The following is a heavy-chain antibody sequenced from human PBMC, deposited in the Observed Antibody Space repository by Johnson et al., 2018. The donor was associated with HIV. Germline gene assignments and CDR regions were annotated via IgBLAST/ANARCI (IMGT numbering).Heavy chain of an antibody. CDR2: IYGGGTT. D-gene: IGHD1-26*01. Sequence: VQLVESGGGLVQPGGSLRLSCAASGFTVSTNYLTWVRQAPGKGLEWVSLIYGGGTTYYADSVKGRFTVSRDNAKNSLYLQMNSLRAEDTAVYYCARDLSGSYRSDAFDIWGQGTMVTVSS. CDR1: GFTVSTNY. CDR3: ARDLSGSYRSDAFDI. V-gene: IGHV3-66*01. J-gene: IGHJ3*02.